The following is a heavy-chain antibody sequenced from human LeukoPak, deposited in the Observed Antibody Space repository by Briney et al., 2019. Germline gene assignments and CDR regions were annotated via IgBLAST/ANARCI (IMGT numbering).Heavy chain of an antibody. J-gene: IGHJ4*02. CDR2: ISGSGGST. V-gene: IGHV3-23*01. CDR1: GFTFSSYA. D-gene: IGHD4-17*01. CDR3: TRGMTTLWYFDY. Sequence: PGGSLRLSCAASGFTFSSYAMSWVRQAPGKGLEWVSAISGSGGSTYYADSVKGRFTISRDNSKNTLYLQMNSLRAEDTAVYYCTRGMTTLWYFDYWGQGTLVTVSS.